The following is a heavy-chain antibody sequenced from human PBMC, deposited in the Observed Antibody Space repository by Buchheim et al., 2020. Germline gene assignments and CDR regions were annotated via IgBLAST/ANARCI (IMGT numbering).Heavy chain of an antibody. CDR2: ITSSGHII. J-gene: IGHJ6*02. CDR3: ARDLAVAETYGLDV. D-gene: IGHD6-19*01. V-gene: IGHV3-11*01. CDR1: GFTFSDYY. Sequence: QVQLVESGGGLVKPGGSLRLSCAASGFTFSDYYMTWIRQAPGKGLEWVSCITSSGHIIYYAESVKGRFTISRDNAKNQLYLQMNSLRADDTAVYYCARDLAVAETYGLDVWGQGTT.